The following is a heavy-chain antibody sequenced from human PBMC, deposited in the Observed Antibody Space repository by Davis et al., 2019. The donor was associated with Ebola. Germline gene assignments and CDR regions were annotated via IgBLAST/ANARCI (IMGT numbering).Heavy chain of an antibody. CDR1: GFTFSSYS. D-gene: IGHD2-2*02. CDR3: ARADIVVVPAAIRQLLYYYGMDV. J-gene: IGHJ6*02. V-gene: IGHV3-21*01. CDR2: ISSSSSYI. Sequence: PGGSLRLSCAASGFTFSSYSMNWVRQAPGKGLEWVSSISSSSSYIYYADSVKGRFTISRDNAKNSLYLQMNSLRAEDTAVYYCARADIVVVPAAIRQLLYYYGMDVWGQGTTVTVSS.